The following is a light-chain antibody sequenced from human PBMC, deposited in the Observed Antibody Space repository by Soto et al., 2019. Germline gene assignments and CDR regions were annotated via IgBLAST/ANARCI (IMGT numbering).Light chain of an antibody. J-gene: IGKJ1*01. CDR3: QQYNKWPPET. CDR2: GAS. V-gene: IGKV3-15*01. CDR1: QSVSSN. Sequence: IVVDQYTAALPVTRGDRTTLSCTDRQSVSSNLAWYQQRPGQAPRLLIYGASTRATGIPARFSGSGSGTEFTLTISSLQFPDYAVYYCQQYNKWPPETFGQGTKVDIK.